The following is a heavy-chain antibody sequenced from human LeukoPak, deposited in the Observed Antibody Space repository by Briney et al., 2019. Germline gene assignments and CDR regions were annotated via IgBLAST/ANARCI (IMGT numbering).Heavy chain of an antibody. Sequence: SETLSLTCTVSGGSISSSSYYWGWIRQPPGKGLEWIGSIYYSGSTYYNPSLKSRVTISVDTSKNQFSLKLSSVTAADTAVYYCARGDARGYSYGHFHFDHWGHGTLVTVSS. V-gene: IGHV4-39*07. CDR2: IYYSGST. CDR3: ARGDARGYSYGHFHFDH. CDR1: GGSISSSSYY. D-gene: IGHD5-18*01. J-gene: IGHJ4*01.